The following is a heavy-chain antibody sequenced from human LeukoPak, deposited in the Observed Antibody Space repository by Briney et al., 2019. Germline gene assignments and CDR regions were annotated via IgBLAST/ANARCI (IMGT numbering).Heavy chain of an antibody. CDR3: ARVVTAAWDWFDP. CDR1: GYTFTSYY. V-gene: IGHV1-46*01. J-gene: IGHJ5*02. Sequence: ASVKVSCKASGYTFTSYYMHWVRQAPGQGLEWMGIINPSGGSTSYAQKFQGRVTMTRDTSTSTVYMELSSLRADDTAVYYCARVVTAAWDWFDPWGQGTLVTVSS. CDR2: INPSGGST. D-gene: IGHD2-2*01.